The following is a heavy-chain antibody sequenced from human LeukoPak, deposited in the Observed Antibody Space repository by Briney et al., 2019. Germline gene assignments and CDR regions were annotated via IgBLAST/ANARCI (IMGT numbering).Heavy chain of an antibody. CDR3: ARDRHSSSWYIYLDY. Sequence: GASVKVSCKASGYTFTSYYMHWVRQAPGQGLEWMGIINPSGGSTSYAQKFQGRVTITADKSTSTAYMELSSLRSEDTAVYYCARDRHSSSWYIYLDYWGQGTLVTVSS. V-gene: IGHV1-46*01. D-gene: IGHD6-13*01. CDR1: GYTFTSYY. CDR2: INPSGGST. J-gene: IGHJ4*02.